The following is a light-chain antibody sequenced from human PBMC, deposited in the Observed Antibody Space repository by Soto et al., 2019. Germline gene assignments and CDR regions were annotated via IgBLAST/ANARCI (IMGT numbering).Light chain of an antibody. CDR2: RNN. J-gene: IGLJ2*01. V-gene: IGLV1-47*01. Sequence: QSVLTQPPSASGTPGQRVTISCSGSSSNIGSNYVYWYQQLPGTAPKLLIYRNNQRPSGVPARFSGSKSGTSASLAISGLRSEDEADYYCAAWDDSLRDVVFGGGTKLTVL. CDR1: SSNIGSNY. CDR3: AAWDDSLRDVV.